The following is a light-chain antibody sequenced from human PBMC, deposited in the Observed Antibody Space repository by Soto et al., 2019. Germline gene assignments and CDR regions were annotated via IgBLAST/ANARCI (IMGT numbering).Light chain of an antibody. CDR3: SSYTTTWV. V-gene: IGLV2-14*03. Sequence: QSVLTQPASVSGSPGQSITISCTGTSSDIGAYNFVSWYQQHPGQAPKLIIYAVSNRPSGISNRFSASKSGNTASLTISGLQAEDEADYYCSSYTTTWVFGGGTKLTVL. J-gene: IGLJ3*02. CDR2: AVS. CDR1: SSDIGAYNF.